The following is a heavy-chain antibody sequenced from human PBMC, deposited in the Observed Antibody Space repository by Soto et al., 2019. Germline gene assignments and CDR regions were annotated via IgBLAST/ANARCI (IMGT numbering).Heavy chain of an antibody. CDR3: AREWAYDFWSGCPRNYYYYGMGI. D-gene: IGHD3-3*01. J-gene: IGHJ6*02. CDR1: GGSISSYD. CDR2: IYTSGST. V-gene: IGHV4-4*07. Sequence: PSETLSLTCTVSGGSISSYDWSWIRQPAGKGLECIGRIYTSGSTNYKPSLRRRVTMSVYTSKNQFSLKRRSVTAGDTAVYYCAREWAYDFWSGCPRNYYYYGMGIWGQGTTVTVSS.